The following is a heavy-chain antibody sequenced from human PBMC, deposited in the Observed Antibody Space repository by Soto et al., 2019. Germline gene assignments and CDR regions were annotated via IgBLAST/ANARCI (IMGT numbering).Heavy chain of an antibody. CDR3: AKDPRGRSKVTMGYYYGMDV. D-gene: IGHD4-4*01. Sequence: GGSLSLSCAASGFTFSSYAMSWVRQAPGKGLEWVSAISGSGGSTYYADSVKGRFTISRDNSKNTLYLQMNSLRAEDTAVYYCAKDPRGRSKVTMGYYYGMDVWGQGTTVTVSS. V-gene: IGHV3-23*01. CDR2: ISGSGGST. CDR1: GFTFSSYA. J-gene: IGHJ6*02.